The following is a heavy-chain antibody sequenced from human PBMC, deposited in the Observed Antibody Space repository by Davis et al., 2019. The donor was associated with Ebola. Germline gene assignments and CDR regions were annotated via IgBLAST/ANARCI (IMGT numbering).Heavy chain of an antibody. J-gene: IGHJ5*02. Sequence: SETLSLTCTVSGGSISGYYWSWIRQPPGKGLEWIGYIHYSGTTSKNPSLKSRVTMSVDLSKNQFSLKLTSVTAADTAVYYCATQYSNGWFDPWGQGTLVTVSS. CDR1: GGSISGYY. V-gene: IGHV4-59*01. CDR2: IHYSGTT. D-gene: IGHD2/OR15-2a*01. CDR3: ATQYSNGWFDP.